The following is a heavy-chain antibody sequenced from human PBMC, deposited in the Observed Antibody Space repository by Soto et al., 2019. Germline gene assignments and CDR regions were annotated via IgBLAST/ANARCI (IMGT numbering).Heavy chain of an antibody. V-gene: IGHV3-23*01. CDR3: ARDLNYTSGFDY. D-gene: IGHD3-22*01. CDR1: GFTFSSYA. Sequence: GGSLRLSCAASGFTFSSYAMSWVRQAPGKGLEWVSAISGSGGSTYYADSVKGRFTISRDNAKNSLYMQMNSLRAEDTAVYYCARDLNYTSGFDYWGQGTLVTVSS. CDR2: ISGSGGST. J-gene: IGHJ4*02.